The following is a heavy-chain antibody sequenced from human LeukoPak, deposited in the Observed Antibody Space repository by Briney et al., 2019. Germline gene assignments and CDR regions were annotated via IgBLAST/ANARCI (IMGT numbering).Heavy chain of an antibody. CDR3: AREGILSSSHNWFDP. V-gene: IGHV1-69*01. Sequence: ASVKVSCKASGGTFSSYAISWVRQAPGQGLEWMGGIIPIFGTANYAQKFQGRVTITADESTSTAYMELSSLRSEDTAVYYCAREGILSSSHNWFDPWGQGTQVTVSS. CDR1: GGTFSSYA. J-gene: IGHJ5*02. CDR2: IIPIFGTA. D-gene: IGHD2/OR15-2a*01.